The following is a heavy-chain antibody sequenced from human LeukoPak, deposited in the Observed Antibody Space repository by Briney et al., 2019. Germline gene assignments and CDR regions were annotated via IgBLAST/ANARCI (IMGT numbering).Heavy chain of an antibody. CDR2: ISYDGSDK. CDR1: GFTFSNYA. D-gene: IGHD2-2*01. V-gene: IGHV3-30-3*01. CDR3: ARAYCGSSSCRIGASDI. J-gene: IGHJ3*02. Sequence: TGGSLRLSCAASGFTFSNYALHWVRQAPGKGLEWVSVISYDGSDKYYADSVKGRFTISRDNSKDTLYLQMNSLRAEDTADYYGARAYCGSSSCRIGASDIWGQGTMVTVSS.